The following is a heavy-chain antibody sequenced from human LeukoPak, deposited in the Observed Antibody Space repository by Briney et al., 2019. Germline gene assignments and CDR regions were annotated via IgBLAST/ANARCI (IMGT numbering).Heavy chain of an antibody. CDR1: GFTFSSYA. CDR2: ISGSGGST. J-gene: IGHJ4*02. Sequence: GGSLRLSCAASGFTFSSYAMSWVRQAPGGGLEWASAISGSGGSTNYADSVKGRFTISRDNSKNTLYLQMNSLRAEDTAVYYCAKPFSSGYYYGAFDYWGQGTLVTVSS. D-gene: IGHD3-22*01. V-gene: IGHV3-23*01. CDR3: AKPFSSGYYYGAFDY.